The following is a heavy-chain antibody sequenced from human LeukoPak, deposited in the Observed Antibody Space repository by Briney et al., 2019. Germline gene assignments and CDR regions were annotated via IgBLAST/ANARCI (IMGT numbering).Heavy chain of an antibody. Sequence: PSETLSLTCAVSGDSISSSHWWNWVRQPPGKGLEWIGEMDDSGSTNYNPSLKTRIIISIDRSKNQFSLKLTSVTAADTAVYYCARGSSGWSRYFDYWGQGTLVTVSS. CDR2: MDDSGST. CDR1: GDSISSSHW. D-gene: IGHD6-19*01. J-gene: IGHJ4*02. V-gene: IGHV4-4*02. CDR3: ARGSSGWSRYFDY.